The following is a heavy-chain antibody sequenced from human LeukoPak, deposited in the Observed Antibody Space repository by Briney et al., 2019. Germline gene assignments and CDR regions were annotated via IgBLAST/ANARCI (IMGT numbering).Heavy chain of an antibody. V-gene: IGHV3-48*02. Sequence: GGSLRLSCAASGFAFSTNSMTWVRQAPGKGLEWVSHISSNSGNMYYADSVKGRFTISRDNAKNSLYLQMNSLRDEDTAVYYCARTSLVATTHFDYWGQGTLVTVSS. D-gene: IGHD1-26*01. CDR1: GFAFSTNS. J-gene: IGHJ4*02. CDR3: ARTSLVATTHFDY. CDR2: ISSNSGNM.